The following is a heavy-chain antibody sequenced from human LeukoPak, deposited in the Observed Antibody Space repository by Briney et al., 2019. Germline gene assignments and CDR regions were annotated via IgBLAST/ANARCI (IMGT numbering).Heavy chain of an antibody. J-gene: IGHJ6*03. D-gene: IGHD2-15*01. CDR1: GFTFSSYA. Sequence: GGSLRLSCAASGFTFSSYAMSWVRQAPGKGLEWVSSISGSGGSTYYADSVKGRFTISRDNAKNSLHLQMNGLRAEDTAMYYCARGWYYYYYMDVWGKGTTVTVSS. CDR3: ARGWYYYYYMDV. CDR2: ISGSGGST. V-gene: IGHV3-23*01.